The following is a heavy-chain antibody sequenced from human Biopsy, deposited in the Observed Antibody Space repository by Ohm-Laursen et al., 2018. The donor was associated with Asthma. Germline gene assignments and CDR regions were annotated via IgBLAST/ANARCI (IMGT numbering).Heavy chain of an antibody. CDR2: ISVYNGNT. J-gene: IGHJ6*02. Sequence: SVKVSCNPSGYTFNSAGITWVRQAPGQGLEWMGWISVYNGNTKVAQKLQDRVTMITGTSTSTAYMELRSLRSDDTAVYFCARAVDYSHYYGIDVWGQGTMVTVS. CDR3: ARAVDYSHYYGIDV. V-gene: IGHV1-18*01. CDR1: GYTFNSAG. D-gene: IGHD3-10*01.